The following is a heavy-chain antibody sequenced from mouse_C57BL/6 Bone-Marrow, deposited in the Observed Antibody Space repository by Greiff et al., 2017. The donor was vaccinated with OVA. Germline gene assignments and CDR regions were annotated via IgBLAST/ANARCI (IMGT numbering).Heavy chain of an antibody. CDR1: GYTLTSYG. CDR3: ALTQYFDV. CDR2: IYPRSGNT. V-gene: IGHV1-81*01. Sequence: LVESGAELARPGASVKLSCKASGYTLTSYGISWVKQRPGQGLEWIGEIYPRSGNTYYNEKFKGKATLTADKSSSTADMELRSLTSEDSAVYFCALTQYFDVWGTGTTVTVSS. J-gene: IGHJ1*03. D-gene: IGHD4-1*01.